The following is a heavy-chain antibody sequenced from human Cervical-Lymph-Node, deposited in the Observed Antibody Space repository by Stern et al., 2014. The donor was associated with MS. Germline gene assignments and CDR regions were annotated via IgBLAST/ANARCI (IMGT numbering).Heavy chain of an antibody. CDR2: IFPDDSDT. Sequence: EVQLVESGAEVKKAGESLKISCKTSGYSFTSYWFAWVRQMPGKGLEWMGIIFPDDSDTRYSPSFQGQVSISADKSSSTAYLQWSSLKASDTATYYCARIAVAGSFDYWGQGAPVTVSS. V-gene: IGHV5-51*01. J-gene: IGHJ4*02. D-gene: IGHD6-19*01. CDR1: GYSFTSYW. CDR3: ARIAVAGSFDY.